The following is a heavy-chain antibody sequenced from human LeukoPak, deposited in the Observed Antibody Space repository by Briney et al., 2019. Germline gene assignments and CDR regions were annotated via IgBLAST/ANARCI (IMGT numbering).Heavy chain of an antibody. Sequence: PGGSLRLSCAASGFTFSSYAMSWVRQAPGKGLEWVSAISGSGGSTYYADSVKGRFTISRDNSKNTLYLQMNSLRAEDTALYYCAREGLTGTPYYFYFYGMDVWGKGTTVTVSS. CDR2: ISGSGGST. V-gene: IGHV3-23*01. J-gene: IGHJ6*04. CDR1: GFTFSSYA. CDR3: AREGLTGTPYYFYFYGMDV. D-gene: IGHD1-20*01.